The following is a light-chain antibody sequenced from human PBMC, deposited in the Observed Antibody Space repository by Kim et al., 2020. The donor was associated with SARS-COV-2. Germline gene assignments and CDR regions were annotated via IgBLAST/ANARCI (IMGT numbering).Light chain of an antibody. CDR1: HSVSSN. Sequence: EIVMTQSPVTLSVSPGERATLSCRASHSVSSNLAWYQQKPGQAPRLLIYGASTRATGLPDRFSGSGSGTEFTLTISSLQSEDFAVYYCQQYTSWPLTFGGGTKLEIK. CDR2: GAS. J-gene: IGKJ4*01. V-gene: IGKV3-15*01. CDR3: QQYTSWPLT.